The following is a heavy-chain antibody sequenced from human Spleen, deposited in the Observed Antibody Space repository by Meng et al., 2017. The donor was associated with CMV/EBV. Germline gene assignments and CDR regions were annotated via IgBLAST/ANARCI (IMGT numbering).Heavy chain of an antibody. V-gene: IGHV3-7*03. CDR2: IKQDGSEK. J-gene: IGHJ6*02. CDR3: ARILLWFGEPSYGMDV. Sequence: LTCAASGFTFSSYWMSWVRQAPGKGLEWVANIKQDGSEKYYVDSVKGRFTISRDNAKNSLYLQMNSLRAEDTAVYYCARILLWFGEPSYGMDVWGQGTTVTVSS. D-gene: IGHD3-10*01. CDR1: GFTFSSYW.